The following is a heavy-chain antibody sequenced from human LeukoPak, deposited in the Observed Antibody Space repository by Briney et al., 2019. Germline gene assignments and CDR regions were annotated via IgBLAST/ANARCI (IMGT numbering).Heavy chain of an antibody. CDR3: ARSTRYNYDTSDYRDFDH. J-gene: IGHJ4*02. V-gene: IGHV3-20*04. D-gene: IGHD3-22*01. Sequence: PGGSLRLSCAASGFSFDYYGMTWVRQAPEKGLEWVAGIDWNGASTGHADSVKGRFTISRDNAKNSLYLQMNSLRAEDTAFYYCARSTRYNYDTSDYRDFDHWGQGTLVTVS. CDR2: IDWNGAST. CDR1: GFSFDYYG.